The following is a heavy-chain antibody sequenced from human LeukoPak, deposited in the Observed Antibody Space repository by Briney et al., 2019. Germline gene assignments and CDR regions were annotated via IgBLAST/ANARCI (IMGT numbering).Heavy chain of an antibody. Sequence: GGSLRLSCVASGFIFSSYWMSWVRQTPGKGLEWVANIKEDGSEKYYVDSVKGRFTISRDNAKNSLYLQMSSLRAEDTALYYCARDWFTRLGELSPDRAFDFWGQGTLVIVSS. J-gene: IGHJ4*02. D-gene: IGHD3-16*02. CDR3: ARDWFTRLGELSPDRAFDF. CDR2: IKEDGSEK. CDR1: GFIFSSYW. V-gene: IGHV3-7*03.